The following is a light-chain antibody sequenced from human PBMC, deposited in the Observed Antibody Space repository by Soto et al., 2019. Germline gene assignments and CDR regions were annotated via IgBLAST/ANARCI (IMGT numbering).Light chain of an antibody. CDR2: IND. Sequence: QSVLTQPPSASGTPGLSVTISCSGGSSNVGSNTVSWYQHLPGTAPKLLIYINDQRPSGVPDRFSGSKSGTSASLAITGLQSEDEADYYCNSYTNSSAVVFGGGTKLTVL. CDR3: NSYTNSSAVV. J-gene: IGLJ2*01. CDR1: SSNVGSNT. V-gene: IGLV1-44*01.